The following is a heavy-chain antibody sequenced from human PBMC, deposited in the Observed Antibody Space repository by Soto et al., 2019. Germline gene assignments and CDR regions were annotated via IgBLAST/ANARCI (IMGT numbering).Heavy chain of an antibody. CDR2: ISYDGSNK. Sequence: GGSLRLSCAASGFTFSSYGMHWVRQAPGKGLEWVAVISYDGSNKYYADSVKGRFTISRDNSKNTLYLQMNSLRAEDTAVYYCANDLYGDYAAYYYYGMDVWGQGTTVTVSS. D-gene: IGHD4-17*01. V-gene: IGHV3-30*18. J-gene: IGHJ6*02. CDR1: GFTFSSYG. CDR3: ANDLYGDYAAYYYYGMDV.